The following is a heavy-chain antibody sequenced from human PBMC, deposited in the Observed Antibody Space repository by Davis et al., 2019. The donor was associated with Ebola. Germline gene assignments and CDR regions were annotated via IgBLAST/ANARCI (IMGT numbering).Heavy chain of an antibody. Sequence: PGSLLKISCAASGFSFSTYNMNWVRQTPGKGLQWLSYISSSSNTIYYADSVKGRFTVSRDNAKNSLYLQMTSLRDEDTAVYYCASSWDYWGQGTLVTVSS. V-gene: IGHV3-48*02. CDR2: ISSSSNTI. J-gene: IGHJ4*02. CDR3: ASSWDY. D-gene: IGHD6-6*01. CDR1: GFSFSTYN.